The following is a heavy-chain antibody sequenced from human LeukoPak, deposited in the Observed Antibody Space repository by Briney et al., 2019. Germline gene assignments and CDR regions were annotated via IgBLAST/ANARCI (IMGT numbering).Heavy chain of an antibody. V-gene: IGHV1-46*01. D-gene: IGHD2-15*01. CDR3: ARVSVANQYHYCSGGSCFWFDP. CDR2: INPSGGST. CDR1: GYTFTSYY. J-gene: IGHJ5*02. Sequence: ASVKVSCKASGYTFTSYYMHWVRQAPGQGLEWMGIINPSGGSTSYAQKFQGRVTMTRDTSISTAYMELSRLRSDDTAVYYCARVSVANQYHYCSGGSCFWFDPWGQGTLVTVSS.